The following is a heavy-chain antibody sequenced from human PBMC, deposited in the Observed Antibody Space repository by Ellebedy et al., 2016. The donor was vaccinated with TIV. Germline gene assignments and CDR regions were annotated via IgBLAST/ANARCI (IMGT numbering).Heavy chain of an antibody. CDR2: ISRIDDST. J-gene: IGHJ4*02. CDR1: GFTFSNYV. Sequence: GGSLRLXXSASGFTFSNYVMSWVRQAPGKGLQWVSGISRIDDSTYYADSVKGRFTISRDNPKNTLYLQMNNLRAEDTAVYYCAKDRDDDGDYVFDSWGQGTLVTVSS. CDR3: AKDRDDDGDYVFDS. V-gene: IGHV3-23*01. D-gene: IGHD4-17*01.